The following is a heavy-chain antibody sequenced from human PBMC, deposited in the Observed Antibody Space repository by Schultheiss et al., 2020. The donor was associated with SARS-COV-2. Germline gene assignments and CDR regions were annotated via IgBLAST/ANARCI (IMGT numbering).Heavy chain of an antibody. J-gene: IGHJ6*02. CDR3: ARGGHYYGSGSYYNPYYYGMDV. CDR2: VYFSGST. Sequence: SETLSLTCTVSGYSISSGYYWGWIRQPPGKGLEWIGYVYFSGSTNYNPSLKSRVTMSVDTSKNQFSLKLSSVTAADTAVYYCARGGHYYGSGSYYNPYYYGMDVWGQGTTVTVSS. V-gene: IGHV4-61*05. CDR1: GYSISSGYY. D-gene: IGHD3-10*01.